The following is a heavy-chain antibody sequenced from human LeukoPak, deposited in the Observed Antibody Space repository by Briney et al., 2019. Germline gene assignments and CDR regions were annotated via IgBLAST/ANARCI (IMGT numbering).Heavy chain of an antibody. D-gene: IGHD7-27*01. CDR3: ARGASDHWGENYFDY. CDR1: GYTFTSYY. Sequence: ASVKVSCKASGYTFTSYYMHWVRQAPGQGLEWMGIINPSGGSTSYAQKFQGRVTMTRDTSTSTVYMELSSLRSEDTAVYYCARGASDHWGENYFDYWGQGSLVTVSS. CDR2: INPSGGST. V-gene: IGHV1-46*01. J-gene: IGHJ4*02.